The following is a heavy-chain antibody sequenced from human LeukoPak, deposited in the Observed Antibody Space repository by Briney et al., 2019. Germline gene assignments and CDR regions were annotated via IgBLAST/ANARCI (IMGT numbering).Heavy chain of an antibody. Sequence: GGSLRLSCAASGFTFSSHWMSWVRQAPGKGLEWVANIKEDGSEKYYVDSVKGRFTISRDNAKNSLYLQMNSLRAEDTAVYYCARVWVWFGELVSYYYYMDVWGKGTTVTVSS. CDR1: GFTFSSHW. J-gene: IGHJ6*03. CDR2: IKEDGSEK. V-gene: IGHV3-7*01. CDR3: ARVWVWFGELVSYYYYMDV. D-gene: IGHD3-10*01.